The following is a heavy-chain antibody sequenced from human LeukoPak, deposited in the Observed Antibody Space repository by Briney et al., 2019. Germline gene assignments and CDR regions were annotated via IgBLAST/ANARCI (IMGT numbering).Heavy chain of an antibody. J-gene: IGHJ4*02. V-gene: IGHV6-1*01. CDR1: GDSVSSYSAG. CDR2: TYYRSKWYN. D-gene: IGHD1-26*01. Sequence: SQTLSLTRAISGDSVSSYSAGWNWIRQSPSRGLEWLGRTYYRSKWYNDYGVSVKSRITINPDTSKNQFSLQLNSVTPEDTAVYYCARGVGATGIDYWGQGTLVTVSS. CDR3: ARGVGATGIDY.